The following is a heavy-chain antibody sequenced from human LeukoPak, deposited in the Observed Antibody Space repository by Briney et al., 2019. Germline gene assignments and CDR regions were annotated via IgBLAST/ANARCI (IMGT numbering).Heavy chain of an antibody. CDR1: GGTFSSYA. V-gene: IGHV1-69*05. J-gene: IGHJ5*02. D-gene: IGHD3-22*01. CDR3: ANEGGEDYDSSGQNWFDP. CDR2: IIPIFGTA. Sequence: ASVKVTCKASGGTFSSYAISWVRQAPGQGLEWMGGIIPIFGTANYAQKFQGRVTITTDESTSTAYMELSSLRSEDTAVYYCANEGGEDYDSSGQNWFDPWGQGTLVTVSS.